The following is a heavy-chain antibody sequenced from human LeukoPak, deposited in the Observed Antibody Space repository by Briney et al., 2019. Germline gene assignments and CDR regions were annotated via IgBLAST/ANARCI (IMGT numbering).Heavy chain of an antibody. D-gene: IGHD6-19*01. CDR3: ARRGGGTVAGSVDLDY. Sequence: ASVKVSCKASGYTFNGYYIHWVRQAPGQGLEWMGWTDPHGGGTSYAQKFQGRVTMTRDTSINTAYMELTSLTSDDTAMYYCARRGGGTVAGSVDLDYWGQGPLVTVSS. CDR2: TDPHGGGT. V-gene: IGHV1-2*02. CDR1: GYTFNGYY. J-gene: IGHJ4*02.